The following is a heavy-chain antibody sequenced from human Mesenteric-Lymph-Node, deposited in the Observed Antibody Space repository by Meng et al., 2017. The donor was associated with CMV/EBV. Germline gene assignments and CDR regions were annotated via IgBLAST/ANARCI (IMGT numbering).Heavy chain of an antibody. CDR1: GFTFSSYS. CDR3: ARGADTAMVSAWFDP. D-gene: IGHD5-18*01. CDR2: ISSSSSYI. V-gene: IGHV3-21*01. J-gene: IGHJ5*02. Sequence: GGSLRLSCAASGFTFSSYSMNWVRQAPGKGLEWVSSISSSSSYIYYADSVKGRFTISRDNAKNSLYLQMNSLRAEDTAVYYCARGADTAMVSAWFDPWGQGTLVTVSS.